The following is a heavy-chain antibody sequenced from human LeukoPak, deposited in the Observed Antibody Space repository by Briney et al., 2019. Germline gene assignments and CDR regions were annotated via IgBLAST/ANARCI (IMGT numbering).Heavy chain of an antibody. D-gene: IGHD3-22*01. CDR3: TRSGYRHPYHFDS. CDR1: GFTFSSYA. J-gene: IGHJ4*02. CDR2: LYTGGGT. Sequence: GGSLRLSCAASGFTFSSYAMSWVRQTPEKGLQWVSVLYTGGGTDHADSVKGRFTISRDSSKNTLSLQMNNLRAEDTAIYYCTRSGYRHPYHFDSWGQGTLVIVSS. V-gene: IGHV3-53*01.